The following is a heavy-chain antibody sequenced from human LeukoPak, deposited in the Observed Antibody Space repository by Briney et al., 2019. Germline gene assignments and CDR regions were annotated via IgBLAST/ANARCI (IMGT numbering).Heavy chain of an antibody. CDR1: GFPFSSYW. CDR2: IKQDGSKK. CDR3: SSTISYYDSSGYYYVYLDY. J-gene: IGHJ4*02. Sequence: GGSLRLSCVASGFPFSSYWMTWVRQAPGKGLEWVANIKQDGSKKSYVDSVKGRFTISRDNSKNTLYLQMNSLRAEDTAVYYCSSTISYYDSSGYYYVYLDYWGQGTLVTVSS. V-gene: IGHV3-7*01. D-gene: IGHD3-22*01.